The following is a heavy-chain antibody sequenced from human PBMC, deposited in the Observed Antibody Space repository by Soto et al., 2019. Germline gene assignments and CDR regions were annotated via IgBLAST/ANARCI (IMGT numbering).Heavy chain of an antibody. CDR1: GYTLTELS. CDR2: FDPEDGET. J-gene: IGHJ6*03. D-gene: IGHD4-4*01. CDR3: ATLTTVTTVNYYYYMDV. V-gene: IGHV1-24*01. Sequence: ASVKVSCKVSGYTLTELSMHWVRQAPGKGLEWMGGFDPEDGETIYAQKFQGRVIMTEDTSTDSAYMELSSLRSEDTAVYYCATLTTVTTVNYYYYMDVWGKGTTVTVS.